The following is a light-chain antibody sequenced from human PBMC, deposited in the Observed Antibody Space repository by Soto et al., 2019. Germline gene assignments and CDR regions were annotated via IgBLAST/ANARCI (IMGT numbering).Light chain of an antibody. CDR3: QQYKDHVWT. V-gene: IGKV1-5*01. J-gene: IGKJ1*01. CDR1: QTVERW. CDR2: DVS. Sequence: DIQMTQSPSTLPASVGDRVTISCRASQTVERWLAWYQQKPGKAPKLLISDVSTLERGVPSRFSGSGSATEFTLTISGLQSDEFATYYCQQYKDHVWTFVHGTKV.